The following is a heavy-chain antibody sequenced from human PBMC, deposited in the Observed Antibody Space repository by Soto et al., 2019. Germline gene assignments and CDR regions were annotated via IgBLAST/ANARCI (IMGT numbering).Heavy chain of an antibody. Sequence: PGGSLRLSCAASGFTFSSYSMNWVRQAPGKGLEWVSYISSSSSTIYYADSVKGRFTISRDNAKNSLYLQMNSLRDEDTAVYYCARDDLLAMDTITGGFDYWGQGTLVTVSS. CDR3: ARDDLLAMDTITGGFDY. V-gene: IGHV3-48*02. J-gene: IGHJ4*02. CDR2: ISSSSSTI. D-gene: IGHD5-18*01. CDR1: GFTFSSYS.